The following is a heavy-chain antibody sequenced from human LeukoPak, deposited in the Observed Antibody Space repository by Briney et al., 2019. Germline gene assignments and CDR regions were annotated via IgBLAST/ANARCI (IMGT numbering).Heavy chain of an antibody. J-gene: IGHJ3*02. D-gene: IGHD4-17*01. V-gene: IGHV1-18*01. Sequence: VASVKVSCKASGYTFTSYGISWVRQAPGQGLEWMGWISAYNGNTNYAQKLQGRVTMTTDTSTSTAYMELRSLRSDDTAVYYCARDPKTPLKGTVTRDDAFDIWGQGTMVTVSS. CDR1: GYTFTSYG. CDR3: ARDPKTPLKGTVTRDDAFDI. CDR2: ISAYNGNT.